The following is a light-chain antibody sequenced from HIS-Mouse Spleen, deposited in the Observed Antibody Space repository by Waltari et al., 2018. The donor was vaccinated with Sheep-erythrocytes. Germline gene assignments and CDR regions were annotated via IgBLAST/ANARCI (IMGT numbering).Light chain of an antibody. CDR1: SSDVGGYNY. CDR2: DVS. V-gene: IGLV2-11*01. CDR3: CSYAGSYNHV. J-gene: IGLJ1*01. Sequence: QSALTQPRSVSGSPGQSVTISCTGTSSDVGGYNYVSWYQQHPGKAPKLMIYDVSKRPSGVLDRFSGSKSGNTASLTISGRQAEDEADYYCCSYAGSYNHVFATGTKVTVL.